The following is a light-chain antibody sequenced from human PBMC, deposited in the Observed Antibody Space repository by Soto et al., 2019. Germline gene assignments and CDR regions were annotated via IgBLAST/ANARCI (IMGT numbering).Light chain of an antibody. V-gene: IGKV4-1*01. CDR3: QQYYSSRS. CDR1: QSVLYSSNNKSY. CDR2: WAS. Sequence: DIVMTQSPDSLAVSLGERAIINCKSSQSVLYSSNNKSYLAWYQQRPRQPPKLLFYWASTRESGVPDRFSGAGYGTDFNLTISGLQADDVAVYYCQQYYSSRSFGQGTKLEIK. J-gene: IGKJ2*03.